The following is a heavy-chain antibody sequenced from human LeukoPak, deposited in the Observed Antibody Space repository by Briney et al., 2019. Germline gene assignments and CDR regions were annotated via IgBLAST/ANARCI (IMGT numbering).Heavy chain of an antibody. Sequence: ASVKVSCKASGYTFTGYYMHWVRQAPGQGPEWMGWINPNSGGTNYAQKFQGWVTMTRDTSISTAYTELSRLRSDDTAVYYCAREGAITFGGVIASSPFDYWGQGTLVTVSS. CDR2: INPNSGGT. CDR3: AREGAITFGGVIASSPFDY. D-gene: IGHD3-16*02. CDR1: GYTFTGYY. J-gene: IGHJ4*02. V-gene: IGHV1-2*04.